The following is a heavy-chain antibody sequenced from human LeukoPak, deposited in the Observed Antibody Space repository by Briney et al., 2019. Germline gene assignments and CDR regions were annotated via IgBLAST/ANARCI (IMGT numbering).Heavy chain of an antibody. V-gene: IGHV3-53*01. CDR1: GFTVSDNY. CDR3: ARDAPQVPAAGVLAS. Sequence: GGSLRLSCAASGFTVSDNYMSWVRQAPGKGLEWVSVMYSRGDTYYAHSVKSRFTFSRDISKNTLYLQMNGLTTEDTAMYYCARDAPQVPAAGVLASWGQGTLVTVSS. D-gene: IGHD6-13*01. J-gene: IGHJ5*02. CDR2: MYSRGDT.